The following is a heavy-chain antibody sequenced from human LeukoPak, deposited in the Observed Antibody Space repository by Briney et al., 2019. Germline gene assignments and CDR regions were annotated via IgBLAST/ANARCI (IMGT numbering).Heavy chain of an antibody. CDR2: IIPIFGTA. CDR3: ARDPGSFLSGSGWLNWFEP. Sequence: SVKVSFKASGGTFSSYAISWVRQAPGQGLEWMGGIIPIFGTANYEQKFQGRVTMTTDTTTSTTYMDLRRLRPDDTAVYYCARDPGSFLSGSGWLNWFEPWGQGTLLTVSS. J-gene: IGHJ5*02. CDR1: GGTFSSYA. D-gene: IGHD6-19*01. V-gene: IGHV1-69*05.